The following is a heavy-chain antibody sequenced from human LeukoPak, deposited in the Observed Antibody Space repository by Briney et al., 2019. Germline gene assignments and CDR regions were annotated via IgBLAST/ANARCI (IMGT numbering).Heavy chain of an antibody. Sequence: ASVKVSCKASGYTFSGYYMHWVRQAPGQGLEWMGWINPNSGGTNYAEKFQGRVTMTRDTAISIAYMEVRSDDTAVYYCARGSYGGYGPLDVWGKGTTVTVSS. CDR3: ARGSYGGYGPLDV. J-gene: IGHJ6*04. D-gene: IGHD5-12*01. CDR2: INPNSGGT. CDR1: GYTFSGYY. V-gene: IGHV1-2*02.